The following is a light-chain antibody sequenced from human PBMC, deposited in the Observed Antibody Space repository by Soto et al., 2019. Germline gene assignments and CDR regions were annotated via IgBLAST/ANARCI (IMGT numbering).Light chain of an antibody. CDR3: QQYGLAPRSVFT. J-gene: IGKJ1*01. CDR1: QSISDT. Sequence: EIVMTQSPATLSVSPGGRATLSCRASQSISDTLAWYQQKPGQAPRLLIHGASTRATGFPARFSGSGSGTDFTLTISSLEVEDFAVYYCQQYGLAPRSVFTFGQGTRVDIK. CDR2: GAS. V-gene: IGKV3-15*01.